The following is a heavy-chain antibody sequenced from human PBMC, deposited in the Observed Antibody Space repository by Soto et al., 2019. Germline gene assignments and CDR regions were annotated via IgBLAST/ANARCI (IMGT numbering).Heavy chain of an antibody. V-gene: IGHV4-4*07. CDR1: GDSVSKYY. D-gene: IGHD4-17*01. J-gene: IGHJ5*02. Sequence: SETLSLTCTVSGDSVSKYYWNWIRQPAGKGLEWIGRIHSTRSPNYNPSLKSRVTMSVDTSKNQFSLKLNLTSVTAADTAVYYCARSPAYGDYANLDTWGQGTWSPSPQ. CDR2: IHSTRSP. CDR3: ARSPAYGDYANLDT.